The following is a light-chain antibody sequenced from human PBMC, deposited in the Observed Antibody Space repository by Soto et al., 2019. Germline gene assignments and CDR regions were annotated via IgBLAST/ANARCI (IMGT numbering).Light chain of an antibody. CDR3: QQSYSTPRT. V-gene: IGKV1-39*01. J-gene: IGKJ2*01. CDR1: HNISIY. Sequence: DIQMTQSPSSLSASVGDRVSITCRASHNISIYLNWYQQKPGKAPNLLIYAASSLQSGVPSRFSGSGSGTDFTLTISSLQPEDFATYYCQQSYSTPRTFGQGTKVDIK. CDR2: AAS.